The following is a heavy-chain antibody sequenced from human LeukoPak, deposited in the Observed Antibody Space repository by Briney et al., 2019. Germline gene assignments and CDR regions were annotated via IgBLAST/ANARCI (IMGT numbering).Heavy chain of an antibody. J-gene: IGHJ4*02. CDR2: ISSNGGST. D-gene: IGHD3-10*01. Sequence: PGGSLRLSCSASGFTFSSYAMHWVRQAPGKGLEYVSAISSNGGSTYYADSVKGRFTISRDNSKNTLYLQMNSLRAEDTAVYYCAKDPYGSGSYYISLQYYFDYWGQGTLVTVSS. V-gene: IGHV3-64*04. CDR3: AKDPYGSGSYYISLQYYFDY. CDR1: GFTFSSYA.